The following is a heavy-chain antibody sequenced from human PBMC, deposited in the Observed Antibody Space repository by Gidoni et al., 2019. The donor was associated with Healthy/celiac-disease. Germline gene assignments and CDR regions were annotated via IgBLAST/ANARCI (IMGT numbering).Heavy chain of an antibody. CDR1: GFTFSSYS. V-gene: IGHV3-21*01. CDR3: ASLIPLGYYYYGMDV. CDR2: ISSSSSYI. Sequence: VQLVESGGGLVKPGGSLRLSCAASGFTFSSYSMNWVRQAPGKGLEWVSSISSSSSYIYYADSVKGRFTIARDNAKNSLYLQMNSLRAEDTAVYYCASLIPLGYYYYGMDVWGQGTTVTVSS. J-gene: IGHJ6*02.